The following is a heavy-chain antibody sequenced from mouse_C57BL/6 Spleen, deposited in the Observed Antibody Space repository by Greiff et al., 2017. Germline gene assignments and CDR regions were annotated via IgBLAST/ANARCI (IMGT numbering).Heavy chain of an antibody. Sequence: EVQLMESGGGLVKPGGSLKLSCAASGFTFSDYGMHWVRQAPEKGLEWVAYISSGSSTIYYADTVKGRFTISRDNAKNTLFLQMTSLRSEDTAMYYCARTTTVEDYFDYWGQGTTLTVSS. J-gene: IGHJ2*01. CDR1: GFTFSDYG. V-gene: IGHV5-17*01. CDR3: ARTTTVEDYFDY. D-gene: IGHD1-1*01. CDR2: ISSGSSTI.